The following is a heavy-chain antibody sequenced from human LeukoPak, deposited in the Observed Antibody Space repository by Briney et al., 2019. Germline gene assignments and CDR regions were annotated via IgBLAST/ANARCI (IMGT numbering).Heavy chain of an antibody. CDR1: GGSFSGYY. CDR3: ARVGYSGSQFDY. J-gene: IGHJ4*02. CDR2: INHSGST. Sequence: SETLSLTCAVYGGSFSGYYWSWIRQPPGKGLEWIGEINHSGSTNYNPSLKSRVTISVDTSKNQFSLKLSSVTAADTAVYYCARVGYSGSQFDYWGQGTLVTVSS. D-gene: IGHD1-26*01. V-gene: IGHV4-34*09.